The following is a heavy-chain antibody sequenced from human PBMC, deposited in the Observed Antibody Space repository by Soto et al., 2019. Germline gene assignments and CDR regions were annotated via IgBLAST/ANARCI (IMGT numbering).Heavy chain of an antibody. CDR1: GFTFSSYA. Sequence: PGGSLRLSCAASGFTFSSYAMSWARQAPGKGLEWVSAISGSGGITYFADSVKGRFTISRDNSKNTLYLHMNSLRAEDTAVYYCAKDLHSSAPLHWGQGTLVTVSS. CDR3: AKDLHSSAPLH. D-gene: IGHD3-22*01. CDR2: ISGSGGIT. J-gene: IGHJ4*02. V-gene: IGHV3-23*01.